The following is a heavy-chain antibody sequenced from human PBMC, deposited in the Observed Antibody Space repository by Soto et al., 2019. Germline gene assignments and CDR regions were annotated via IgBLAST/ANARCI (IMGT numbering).Heavy chain of an antibody. D-gene: IGHD3-3*01. CDR3: ARASTIGITISHYDY. CDR1: GFTFSSYW. CDR2: IKQDGSEK. V-gene: IGHV3-7*01. J-gene: IGHJ4*02. Sequence: GSLRLSCAASGFTFSSYWMSWVRQAPGKGLEWVANIKQDGSEKYYVDSVKGRFTISRDNAKNSLYLQMNSLRAEDTAVYYCARASTIGITISHYDYWGQGTLVTVSS.